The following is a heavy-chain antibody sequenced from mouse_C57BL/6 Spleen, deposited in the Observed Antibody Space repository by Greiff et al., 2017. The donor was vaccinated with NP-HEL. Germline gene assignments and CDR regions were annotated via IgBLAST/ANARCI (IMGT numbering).Heavy chain of an antibody. CDR1: GYTFTDYY. CDR2: IDPNNGGT. J-gene: IGHJ3*01. V-gene: IGHV1-26*01. CDR3: AREAY. Sequence: EVQLQQSGPELVKPGASVKISCKASGYTFTDYYMNWVKQSHGKSLEWIGDIDPNNGGTSYNQKFKGKATLTVDKSSSTAYMELRSLTSEDSAVYYCAREAYWGQGTLVTVSA.